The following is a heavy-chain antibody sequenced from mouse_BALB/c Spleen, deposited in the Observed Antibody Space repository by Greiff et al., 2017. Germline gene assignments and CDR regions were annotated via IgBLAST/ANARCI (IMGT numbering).Heavy chain of an antibody. CDR1: GYTFTSYW. Sequence: QVQLQQPGAELVKPGASVKMSCKASGYTFTSYWMHWVKQRPGQGLEWIGTIDPSDSYTSYNQKFKGKATLTVDTSSSTAYMQLSSLTSEDSAVYYCTRSGGNQHAMDYWGQGTSVTVSS. CDR3: TRSGGNQHAMDY. J-gene: IGHJ4*01. CDR2: IDPSDSYT. V-gene: IGHV1S127*01. D-gene: IGHD2-1*01.